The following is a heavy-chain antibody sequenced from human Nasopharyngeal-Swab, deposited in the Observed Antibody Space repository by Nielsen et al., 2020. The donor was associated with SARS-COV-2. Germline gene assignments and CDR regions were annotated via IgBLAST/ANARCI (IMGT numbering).Heavy chain of an antibody. CDR2: INPDSGDT. D-gene: IGHD3-22*01. Sequence: ASVKVSCKTSGYTFTDYYIHWLRQVPGQGLEWVGCINPDSGDTKYAQKFQGRVTVIRDRSRSTAHIELSRLRSDDTAVYYCARDYYDNYDSDYWGQGTLVTVSS. CDR1: GYTFTDYY. V-gene: IGHV1-2*02. J-gene: IGHJ4*02. CDR3: ARDYYDNYDSDY.